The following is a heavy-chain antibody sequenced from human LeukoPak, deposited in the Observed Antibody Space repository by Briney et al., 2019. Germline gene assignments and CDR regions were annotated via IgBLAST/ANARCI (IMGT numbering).Heavy chain of an antibody. D-gene: IGHD2-21*02. V-gene: IGHV1-2*02. CDR2: INPNSGGT. J-gene: IGHJ4*02. CDR3: ARTLTAQDYYFDY. Sequence: ASVKVSCKASGYTFTGYYMHWVRQAPGQGLEWMGWINPNSGGTNYAQKFQGRVTMTRDASISTAYMELSRLRSDDRAVYYCARTLTAQDYYFDYWGQGTLVTVSS. CDR1: GYTFTGYY.